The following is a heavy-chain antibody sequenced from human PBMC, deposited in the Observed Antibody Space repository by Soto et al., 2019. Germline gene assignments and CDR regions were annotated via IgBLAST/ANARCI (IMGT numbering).Heavy chain of an antibody. V-gene: IGHV1-18*01. CDR2: ISGYNGDT. D-gene: IGHD2-8*01. J-gene: IGHJ6*02. Sequence: QGQLVQSGPEVKKPGASVKVSCKASGYTFSRYGISWARQAPGQGLEWMGWISGYNGDTKYAQKVQGRVTMTIDTSTYTAYMELRSLTSDDTAIYYCAKNGQPPYYYYGMDVWGQGTTVTVSS. CDR3: AKNGQPPYYYYGMDV. CDR1: GYTFSRYG.